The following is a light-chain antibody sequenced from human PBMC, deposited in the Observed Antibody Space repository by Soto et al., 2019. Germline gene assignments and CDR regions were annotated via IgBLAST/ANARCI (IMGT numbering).Light chain of an antibody. CDR2: GAS. Sequence: IVLTQSPATLCLSPGERATLSCRASQSVSRNLPWYQQKPGQAPRLLIYGASSRATGIPDRFSGSGSGTDFTLTISRLEPEDFAVYYCQQYGSSPWTFGQGTKVDIK. CDR1: QSVSRN. CDR3: QQYGSSPWT. J-gene: IGKJ1*01. V-gene: IGKV3-20*01.